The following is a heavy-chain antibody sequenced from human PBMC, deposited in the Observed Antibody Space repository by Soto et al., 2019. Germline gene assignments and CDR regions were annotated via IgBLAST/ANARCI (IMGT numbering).Heavy chain of an antibody. D-gene: IGHD6-6*01. Sequence: QVQLVQSGAEVKKPGASVKVSCKTSGYNFISSEISWVRQAPGQGLELMGWMNPHTGETDATRKFQGRLTMTRNNSINTAYLELSSLTSEDTAVYYCAKKHSGSSLAYWGQGSLVTVSS. J-gene: IGHJ4*02. CDR3: AKKHSGSSLAY. V-gene: IGHV1-8*02. CDR2: MNPHTGET. CDR1: GYNFISSE.